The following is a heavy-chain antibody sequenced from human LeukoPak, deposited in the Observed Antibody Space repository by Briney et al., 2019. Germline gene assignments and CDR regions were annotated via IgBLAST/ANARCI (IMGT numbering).Heavy chain of an antibody. CDR2: IYTSGST. J-gene: IGHJ4*02. Sequence: SQTLSLTCTDSGGSISSGSYCGSWIRQPGGEGMEWIGRIYTSGSTNYSRSLKSRVTMLVDTSKNPFYLKLSSVTPEVTAVYYCARAVRFLEWCDYWGQGTLVTVSS. CDR3: ARAVRFLEWCDY. D-gene: IGHD3-3*01. V-gene: IGHV4-61*02. CDR1: GGSISSGSYC.